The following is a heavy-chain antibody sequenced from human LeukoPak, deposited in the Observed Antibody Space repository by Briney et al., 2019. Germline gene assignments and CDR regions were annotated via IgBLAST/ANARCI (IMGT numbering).Heavy chain of an antibody. V-gene: IGHV3-30*18. CDR3: AKDSGTQRYHFDY. Sequence: PGRSLRLSCAASGFTFSSYGMHWVRQAPGKGLEWVAVISYDGSNKYYADSVKGRFTISRDNPKNTLYLQMNSLRAEDTAVYYCAKDSGTQRYHFDYWGQGTLVTVSS. D-gene: IGHD1-1*01. CDR1: GFTFSSYG. J-gene: IGHJ4*02. CDR2: ISYDGSNK.